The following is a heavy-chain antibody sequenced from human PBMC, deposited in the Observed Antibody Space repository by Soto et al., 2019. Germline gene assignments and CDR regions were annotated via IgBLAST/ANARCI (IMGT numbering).Heavy chain of an antibody. Sequence: ASVKVSCKAPGNSYAGYYMHWGRQAPGQGLEWMGWINPNSGGTNYAQKFQGWVTMTRDTSISTAYMELSRLRSDDTAVYYCARLASSANAFDIWDQGTMVTV. CDR3: ARLASSANAFDI. V-gene: IGHV1-2*04. CDR1: GNSYAGYY. J-gene: IGHJ3*02. CDR2: INPNSGGT. D-gene: IGHD2-15*01.